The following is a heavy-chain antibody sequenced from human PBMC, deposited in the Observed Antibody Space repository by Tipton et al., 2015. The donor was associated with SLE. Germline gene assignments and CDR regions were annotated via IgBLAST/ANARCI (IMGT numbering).Heavy chain of an antibody. D-gene: IGHD3-22*01. V-gene: IGHV4-34*01. CDR2: INHSGST. CDR1: GGSFSGYY. CDR3: ASLYYYDSSGYYTYYYYYYMDV. Sequence: TLSLTCAVYGGSFSGYYWSWIRPPPGKGLVWIGEINHSGSTNYNSSLKSRVTISVDTSKNQFSLKLSSVTAADTAVYYCASLYYYDSSGYYTYYYYYYMDVWGKGTTVTVSS. J-gene: IGHJ6*03.